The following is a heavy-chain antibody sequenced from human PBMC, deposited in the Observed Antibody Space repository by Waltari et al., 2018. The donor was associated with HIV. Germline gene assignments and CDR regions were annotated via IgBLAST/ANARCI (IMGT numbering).Heavy chain of an antibody. D-gene: IGHD3-3*01. V-gene: IGHV3-9*01. Sequence: EVQLVESGGGLVQPGRSLRLSCAASGFTFVDYPMHWVRQSPGQGLEWVSGISWNSGITDYGDSVKGRFTISRDNAKNSLYLQMNSLTVEDTAFYYCAKGGSHLTIFEAWFDSWGQGTLVAVSS. CDR2: ISWNSGIT. CDR3: AKGGSHLTIFEAWFDS. J-gene: IGHJ5*01. CDR1: GFTFVDYP.